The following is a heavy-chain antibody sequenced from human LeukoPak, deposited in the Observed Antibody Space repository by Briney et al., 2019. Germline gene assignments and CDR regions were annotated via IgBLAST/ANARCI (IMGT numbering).Heavy chain of an antibody. V-gene: IGHV3-33*06. D-gene: IGHD6-19*01. J-gene: IGHJ4*02. Sequence: GRSQRLSCAASGFTFSKYAMHWARHAPGTGLELVTVIWFDGTNMYYGDSVRGRFTIYRDNSKNSLYLQKNSLRADDTSVYYGAKARGFGWDDPWYLDYWGQGTLVTVSS. CDR2: IWFDGTNM. CDR1: GFTFSKYA. CDR3: AKARGFGWDDPWYLDY.